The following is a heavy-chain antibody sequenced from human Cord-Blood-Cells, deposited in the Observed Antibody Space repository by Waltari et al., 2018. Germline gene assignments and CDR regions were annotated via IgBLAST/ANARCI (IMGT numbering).Heavy chain of an antibody. V-gene: IGHV3-7*01. J-gene: IGHJ5*02. Sequence: TFSSYWMSWVRQAPGKGLEWVANIKQDGSEKYYVDSVKGRFTISRDNAKNSLYLQMNSLRAEDTAVYYCARDGYDFWSGYYWFDPWGQGTLVTVSS. CDR2: IKQDGSEK. CDR3: ARDGYDFWSGYYWFDP. D-gene: IGHD3-3*01. CDR1: TFSSYW.